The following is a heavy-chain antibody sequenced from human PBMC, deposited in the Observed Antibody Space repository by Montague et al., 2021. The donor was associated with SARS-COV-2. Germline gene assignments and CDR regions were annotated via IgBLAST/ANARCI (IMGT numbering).Heavy chain of an antibody. CDR2: ISVNGFS. CDR3: ARQNSRDVYSLYHFEY. V-gene: IGHV4-59*08. J-gene: IGHJ4*02. CDR1: GGTISSYY. Sequence: SETLSLTCTVSGGTISSYYLSLIRQPPGKGLGWIGFISVNGFSNYGGSLRRRVTMSVDTSKNQFSLRLTSVSAADTAVYYCARQNSRDVYSLYHFEYWGQGTLVTVSS. D-gene: IGHD5-24*01.